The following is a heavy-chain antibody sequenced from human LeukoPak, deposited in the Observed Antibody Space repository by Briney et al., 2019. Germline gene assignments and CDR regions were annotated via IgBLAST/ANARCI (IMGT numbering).Heavy chain of an antibody. J-gene: IGHJ5*02. CDR2: IHTSGST. CDR1: SDSISSGSYY. CDR3: ARGVSQVRGMWFDP. V-gene: IGHV4-61*02. D-gene: IGHD3-10*01. Sequence: SETLSLTCTVSSDSISSGSYYWRWLRQPAGKELEWIGRIHTSGSTDYNPSLRSRVTISLDTSKNHFSLQLSSVTAADTAVYYCARGVSQVRGMWFDPWGQGTLVTVSS.